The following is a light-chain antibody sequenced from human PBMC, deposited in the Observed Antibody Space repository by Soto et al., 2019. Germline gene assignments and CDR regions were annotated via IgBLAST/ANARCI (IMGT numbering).Light chain of an antibody. J-gene: IGKJ1*01. V-gene: IGKV3-20*01. CDR2: GAS. CDR3: QQYGSSPRT. CDR1: QSVSSIY. Sequence: EIVLTQSPGTLSLSPGERATLSCRASQSVSSIYLAWYQQKPGQAPRLLIYGASSRATGIPDRFSGRGSGTDFTLTISRLEPEDFAVYYCQQYGSSPRTFGQGTKVEIK.